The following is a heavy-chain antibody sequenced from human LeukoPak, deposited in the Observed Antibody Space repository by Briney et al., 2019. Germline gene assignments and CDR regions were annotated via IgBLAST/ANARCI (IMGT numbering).Heavy chain of an antibody. CDR2: IYYSGST. D-gene: IGHD6-13*01. CDR1: GGSISSYY. CDR3: ARGGSWLTELFDP. J-gene: IGHJ5*02. V-gene: IGHV4-59*01. Sequence: SETLSLTCTVSGGSISSYYWSWIRQPPGKGLEWIGYIYYSGSTNYNPSLKSRVTISVDTSKNQFSLKLSSVTAADTAVYYCARGGSWLTELFDPWGQGTLVTVSS.